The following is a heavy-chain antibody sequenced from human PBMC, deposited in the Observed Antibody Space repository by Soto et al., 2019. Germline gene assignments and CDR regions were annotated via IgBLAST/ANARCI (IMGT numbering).Heavy chain of an antibody. CDR3: ATSGYDYIWGSYRYDAFDI. J-gene: IGHJ3*02. V-gene: IGHV1-69*02. Sequence: QVQLVQSGAEVKKPGSSVKVSCKASGGTFSSYTISWVRQAPGQGLEWMGRIIPILGIANYAQKFQGGVTITADKSTSTAYMELSSLRSEDTAVYYCATSGYDYIWGSYRYDAFDIWGQGTMVTVSS. D-gene: IGHD3-16*02. CDR1: GGTFSSYT. CDR2: IIPILGIA.